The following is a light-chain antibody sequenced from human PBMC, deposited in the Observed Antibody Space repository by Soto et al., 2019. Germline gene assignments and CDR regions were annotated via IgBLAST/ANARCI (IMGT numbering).Light chain of an antibody. CDR3: QQYYSSSIT. Sequence: AIRMTQSPSSLSASTGDRVTITCRASQGISSYLAWYQQKPGKAPKLLIYAASTLQSGVPSRFSGSGSGTDFTLTISCLQSEDFATYYCQQYYSSSITFGPGTRLEIK. J-gene: IGKJ5*01. CDR2: AAS. CDR1: QGISSY. V-gene: IGKV1-8*01.